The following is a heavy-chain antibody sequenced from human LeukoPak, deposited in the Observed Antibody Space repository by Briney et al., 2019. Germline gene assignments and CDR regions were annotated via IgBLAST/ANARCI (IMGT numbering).Heavy chain of an antibody. J-gene: IGHJ4*02. CDR2: ISSSSSTI. Sequence: PGGSLRLSCAASGFTFSSYSMNWVRQAPGKGLEWVSYISSSSSTIYYADSVKGRFIISRDNSKNTLYLQMNSLRVDDTAIYYCTKGKVNQVGGLDCWGQGTLVTVSS. V-gene: IGHV3-48*01. D-gene: IGHD1-26*01. CDR3: TKGKVNQVGGLDC. CDR1: GFTFSSYS.